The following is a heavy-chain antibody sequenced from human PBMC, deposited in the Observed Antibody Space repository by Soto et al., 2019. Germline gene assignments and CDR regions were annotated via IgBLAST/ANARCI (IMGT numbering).Heavy chain of an antibody. CDR2: INHSGST. J-gene: IGHJ5*02. Sequence: SETLSLTCAVYGGSFSGYYWSWIRQPPGKGLEWIGEINHSGSTNYNPSLKSRVTISIDRSKNQFSLNLNSVTAADTAVYYCARSSGTFNWFDPWGQGTLVTVSS. D-gene: IGHD1-26*01. V-gene: IGHV4-34*01. CDR1: GGSFSGYY. CDR3: ARSSGTFNWFDP.